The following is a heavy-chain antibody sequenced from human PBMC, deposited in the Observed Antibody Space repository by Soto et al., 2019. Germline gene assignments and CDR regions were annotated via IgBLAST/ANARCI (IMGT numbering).Heavy chain of an antibody. CDR3: ANEGAYCSSISCYIDY. CDR1: GFTFSSYA. D-gene: IGHD2-2*02. Sequence: GGSLRLSCEASGFTFSSYAISWVRQAPWKGLEWVSVISGSGVYTYYADSVKGRFTISRDNSKNTLYLQMNSLRAEDTAAYYCANEGAYCSSISCYIDYWGQGTLVTVSS. CDR2: ISGSGVYT. J-gene: IGHJ4*02. V-gene: IGHV3-23*01.